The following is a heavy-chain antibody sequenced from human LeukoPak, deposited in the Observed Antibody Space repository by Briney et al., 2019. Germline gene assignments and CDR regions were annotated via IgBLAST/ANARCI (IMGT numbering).Heavy chain of an antibody. CDR2: ISGSGGNT. CDR1: GFTFSSYA. CDR3: AKDEKRYQLLYLLRH. J-gene: IGHJ4*02. D-gene: IGHD2-2*02. V-gene: IGHV3-23*01. Sequence: GGSLRLSCAASGFTFSSYAMSWVRQAPGKGLEWVSAISGSGGNTYYADSVKGRFTISRDNSKNTLYLQMNSLRAEDTALYYCAKDEKRYQLLYLLRHWGQGTLVTVSS.